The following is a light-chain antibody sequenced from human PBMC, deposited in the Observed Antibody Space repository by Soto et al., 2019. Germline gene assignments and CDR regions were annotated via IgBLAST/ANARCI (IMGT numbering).Light chain of an antibody. CDR3: QQYGSSPPLT. V-gene: IGKV3-20*01. Sequence: VLTQSPATLSLSPGEIATLSFRASRSVSSYLACYQQKPGQAPRLLIYGASSRATGIPDRFSGSGSGTDFTLTISRLEPEDFAVYYCQQYGSSPPLTFGGGTKVDIK. CDR2: GAS. CDR1: RSVSSY. J-gene: IGKJ4*01.